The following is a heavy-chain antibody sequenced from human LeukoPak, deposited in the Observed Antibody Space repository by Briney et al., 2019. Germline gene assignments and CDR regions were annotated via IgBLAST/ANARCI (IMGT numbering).Heavy chain of an antibody. CDR2: IYSSIYSSGST. CDR1: GGSISSSSYY. Sequence: PSETLSLTCIVSGGSISSSSYYWGWIRQPPGKGLEWIGSIYSSIYSSGSTYFNPSLKSRVTISVDTSNNQFSLNLNSVTAADTAVYYCARAKPNQQWLAFDYWGQGTLVTVSS. D-gene: IGHD6-19*01. J-gene: IGHJ4*02. CDR3: ARAKPNQQWLAFDY. V-gene: IGHV4-39*01.